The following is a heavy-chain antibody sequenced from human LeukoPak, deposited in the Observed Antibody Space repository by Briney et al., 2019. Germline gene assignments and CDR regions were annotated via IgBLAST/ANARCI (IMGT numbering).Heavy chain of an antibody. CDR2: INPNSGGT. Sequence: ASVKVFCKASGYTFTGYYMHWVRQAPAQGLEWMGWINPNSGGTNYAQKFQGRVTMTRDTSISTAYMELSRLRSDDTAVYYCARGWSGSYYSHYYYYMDVWGKGTTVTVSS. CDR3: ARGWSGSYYSHYYYYMDV. D-gene: IGHD1-26*01. V-gene: IGHV1-2*02. J-gene: IGHJ6*03. CDR1: GYTFTGYY.